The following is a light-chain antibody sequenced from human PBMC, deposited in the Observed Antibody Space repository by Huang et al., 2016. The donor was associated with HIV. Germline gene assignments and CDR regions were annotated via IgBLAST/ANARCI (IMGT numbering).Light chain of an antibody. Sequence: EIIMTQSPATLSLSPGEGASLSCRANQNFTTNLAWYLPRPGQSPRILIFGASTRASGLPGRFSGSGSGTQFTLTVSGLQSEDFAVYYCQQYHNWPYTFGQGTKLEI. V-gene: IGKV3-15*01. J-gene: IGKJ2*01. CDR1: QNFTTN. CDR3: QQYHNWPYT. CDR2: GAS.